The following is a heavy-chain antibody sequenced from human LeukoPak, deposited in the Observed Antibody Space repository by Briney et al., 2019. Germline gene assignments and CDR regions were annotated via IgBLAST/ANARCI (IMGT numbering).Heavy chain of an antibody. Sequence: GGSLRLSCAASGFTFSSYWMSWVRQAPGKGLEWVANIKQDGTEKYYVDSVKGRFTVSRDNAKNKLYLQMNSLRAEDTAVYYCAMGSPDEALDYWGQGTLVTVSS. CDR1: GFTFSSYW. D-gene: IGHD1-26*01. CDR3: AMGSPDEALDY. V-gene: IGHV3-7*01. J-gene: IGHJ4*02. CDR2: IKQDGTEK.